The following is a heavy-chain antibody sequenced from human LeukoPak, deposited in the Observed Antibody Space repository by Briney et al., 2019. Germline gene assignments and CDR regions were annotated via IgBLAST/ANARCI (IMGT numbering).Heavy chain of an antibody. CDR3: AKNAGGYSSGWYDYFDY. J-gene: IGHJ4*02. D-gene: IGHD6-19*01. V-gene: IGHV3-23*01. CDR2: ISGSGGST. CDR1: GFTFSGYG. Sequence: QPGGTLRLSCAASGFTFSGYGMSWVRQAPGKGLKWVSAISGSGGSTYYADSAKGRITISRDNSKNTLYLQMNSLRAEDTAVYYCAKNAGGYSSGWYDYFDYWGQGTLVTVSS.